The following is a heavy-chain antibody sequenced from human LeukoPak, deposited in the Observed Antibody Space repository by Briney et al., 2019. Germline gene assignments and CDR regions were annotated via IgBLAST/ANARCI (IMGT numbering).Heavy chain of an antibody. J-gene: IGHJ4*02. D-gene: IGHD4-17*01. CDR2: ISSYGGST. V-gene: IGHV3-64*03. CDR1: GFTFYNYA. Sequence: PGGSLRLSCSASGFTFYNYAMHWVRQAPGKGLEYVSSISSYGGSTYYADSVKGRFTISRDNSKNTLYIQIRSLRAEDTAVYYCVKARYGDYNFDFWGQGTLGTVSS. CDR3: VKARYGDYNFDF.